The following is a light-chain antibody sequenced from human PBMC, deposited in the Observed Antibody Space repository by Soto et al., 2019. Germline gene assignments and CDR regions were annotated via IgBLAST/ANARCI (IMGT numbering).Light chain of an antibody. CDR3: QQYGSSPPWYT. J-gene: IGKJ2*01. CDR2: GAS. V-gene: IGKV3-20*01. Sequence: EIVLTQSPGTLSLSPGERATLSCRASQSVSSSYLAWYQQKPGQAPRLLIYGASSRATGIPDRFSGSGSGTDLTLTISRLEPEDFAVYNCQQYGSSPPWYTFGQGTKLEIK. CDR1: QSVSSSY.